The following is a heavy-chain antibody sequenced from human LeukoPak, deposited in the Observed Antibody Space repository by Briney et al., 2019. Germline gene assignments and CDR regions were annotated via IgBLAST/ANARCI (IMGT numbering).Heavy chain of an antibody. V-gene: IGHV1-18*01. CDR1: GYTFSSHG. J-gene: IGHJ3*02. CDR2: INSYNGDT. Sequence: ASVKVSCKASGYTFSSHGINWVRQAPGQGLEWMGWINSYNGDTNYAQKFQGRVTLTTDTSTSTAYMELRSLRSDDTAVYYCAREKVIGHDAFDIWGQGTMVTVSS. CDR3: AREKVIGHDAFDI. D-gene: IGHD3-22*01.